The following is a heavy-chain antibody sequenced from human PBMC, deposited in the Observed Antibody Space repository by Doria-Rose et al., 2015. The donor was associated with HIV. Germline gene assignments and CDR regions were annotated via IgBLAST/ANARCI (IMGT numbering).Heavy chain of an antibody. Sequence: QVTLKESGPVLVKPTETLTLTCTVSGVSLSSPGMGVSWIRQPPGKALEWLANIFSDDDRSYKPSLKSRLTISRCTSKSQLVLTMTDMDPVDTATYYCARIKSSRWYHKYYFDFWGQGTLVIVSA. V-gene: IGHV2-26*01. D-gene: IGHD6-13*01. CDR1: GVSLSSPGMG. J-gene: IGHJ4*02. CDR2: IFSDDDR. CDR3: ARIKSSRWYHKYYFDF.